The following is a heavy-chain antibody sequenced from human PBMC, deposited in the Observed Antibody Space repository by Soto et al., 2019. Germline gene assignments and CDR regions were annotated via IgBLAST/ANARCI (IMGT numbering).Heavy chain of an antibody. V-gene: IGHV4-38-2*02. CDR1: WDSIRRGYY. J-gene: IGHJ5*02. CDR2: IYHSGST. CDR3: ARDHSSGYNWFDP. D-gene: IGHD6-19*01. Sequence: FATPSLTCAFSWDSIRRGYYWDWIRPPPGKGLEWIGSIYHSGSTYYNPSLKSRVTISVDTSKNQFSLKLSSVTAADTAVYYCARDHSSGYNWFDPWGQGILVTVSS.